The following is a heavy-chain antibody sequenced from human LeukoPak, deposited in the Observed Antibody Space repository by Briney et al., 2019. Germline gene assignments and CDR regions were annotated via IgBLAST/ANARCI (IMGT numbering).Heavy chain of an antibody. CDR1: GFTFSSYS. CDR2: ITSSSSTI. CDR3: APSVAGHFDP. V-gene: IGHV3-48*04. Sequence: GGSLRLSCAASGFTFSSYSMNWVHQAPGKGLEWVSYITSSSSTIYYADSVKGRFTISRDNAKNSLYLQMNSLRAEDTAVYYCAPSVAGHFDPWGQGTLVTVSS. D-gene: IGHD6-19*01. J-gene: IGHJ5*02.